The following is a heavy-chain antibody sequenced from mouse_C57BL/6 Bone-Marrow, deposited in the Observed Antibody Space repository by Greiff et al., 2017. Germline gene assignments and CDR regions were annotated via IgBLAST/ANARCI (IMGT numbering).Heavy chain of an antibody. V-gene: IGHV1-69*01. J-gene: IGHJ3*01. CDR3: VSSYYYGSSYWFAY. D-gene: IGHD1-1*01. CDR1: GYTFTSYW. Sequence: VQLQQPGAELVMPGASVKLSCKASGYTFTSYWMHWVKQRPGQGLEWIGEIDPSDRYTNYNQKFKGKSTLTVDKSSSTAYMQLSSLTSEDSAVYYCVSSYYYGSSYWFAYWGQGTLVTVSA. CDR2: IDPSDRYT.